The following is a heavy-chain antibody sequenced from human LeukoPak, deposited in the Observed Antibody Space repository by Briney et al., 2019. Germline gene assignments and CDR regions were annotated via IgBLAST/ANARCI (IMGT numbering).Heavy chain of an antibody. V-gene: IGHV3-53*01. CDR2: IYSAGST. D-gene: IGHD4-17*01. CDR3: AGGLRSGLIDY. Sequence: GGSLRLSCAASAFTINNNYMSWVRQAPGKGLEWVSTIYSAGSTNYADSVKGRFTISRDNSKNTMYLQMNSLRAEDTAVYYCAGGLRSGLIDYWDQGTLVTVSS. J-gene: IGHJ4*02. CDR1: AFTINNNY.